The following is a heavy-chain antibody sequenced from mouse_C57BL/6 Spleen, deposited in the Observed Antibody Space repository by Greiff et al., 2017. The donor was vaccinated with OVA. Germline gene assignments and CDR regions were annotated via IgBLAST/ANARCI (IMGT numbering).Heavy chain of an antibody. CDR1: GFTFSSYG. CDR2: ISSGGSYT. CDR3: ARQEYYGSSHWYFDV. V-gene: IGHV5-6*01. D-gene: IGHD1-1*01. Sequence: EVKLVESGGDLVKPGGSLKLSCAASGFTFSSYGMSWVRQTPDKRLAWVATISSGGSYTFYPDSVKGRFTISRDNAKNTLYLQMSSLKSEDTAMYYCARQEYYGSSHWYFDVWGTGTTVTVSS. J-gene: IGHJ1*03.